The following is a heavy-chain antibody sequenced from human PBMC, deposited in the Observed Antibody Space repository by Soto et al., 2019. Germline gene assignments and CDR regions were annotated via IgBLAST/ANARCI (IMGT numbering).Heavy chain of an antibody. CDR2: INPKSGGT. D-gene: IGHD2-8*01. Sequence: ASVKVSCKASGYTFTVYYMHWVRQAPGQGLEWMGWINPKSGGTMYPQKFQGRVTMTWDTSISTAYMALTRLRSDDTAVYYCARGVVVRVYEMGGPDYWGQGTLVTVSS. CDR3: ARGVVVRVYEMGGPDY. J-gene: IGHJ4*02. CDR1: GYTFTVYY. V-gene: IGHV1-2*02.